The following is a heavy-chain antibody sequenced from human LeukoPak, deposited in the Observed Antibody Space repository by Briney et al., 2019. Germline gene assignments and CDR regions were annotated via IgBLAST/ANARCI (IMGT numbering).Heavy chain of an antibody. D-gene: IGHD3-3*01. CDR3: ARGLADFWSGYHYYYFDY. CDR2: TYYRSKWYS. V-gene: IGHV6-1*01. J-gene: IGHJ4*02. CDR1: GDSVSSNSAA. Sequence: SQTLSLTCAISGDSVSSNSAAWNWIRQSPSRGLEWLGRTYYRSKWYSDYAVSVKSRITINPDTSKNQFSLQLNSVTPEDTAVYYCARGLADFWSGYHYYYFDYWGQGTLVTVSS.